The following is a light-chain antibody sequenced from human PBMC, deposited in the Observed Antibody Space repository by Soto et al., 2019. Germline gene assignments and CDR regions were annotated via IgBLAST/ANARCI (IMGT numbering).Light chain of an antibody. CDR1: TGAVTSGHY. V-gene: IGLV7-46*01. Sequence: QAVVTQEPSLTVSPGGTVTLTCGSSTGAVTSGHYPYWFQQKPGQAPRTLIYDTNNKYSWTPARFSGSLLGGKAALTLSGAQPDDEGEYYCFLSNSGARVFGGGTKLTVL. CDR2: DTN. CDR3: FLSNSGARV. J-gene: IGLJ3*02.